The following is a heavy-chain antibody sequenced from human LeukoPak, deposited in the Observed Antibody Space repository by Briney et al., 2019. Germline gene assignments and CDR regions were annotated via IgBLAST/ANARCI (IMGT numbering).Heavy chain of an antibody. CDR1: GFTFDDHG. J-gene: IGHJ4*02. D-gene: IGHD2-21*02. CDR3: ARDRGNDFNSYFFDY. Sequence: PGGSLRLSCVASGFTFDDHGMSWVRQAPGKGPEWVSGIKWNGGSTGYADSVKGRFTISRDNAKNSLYLQMNSLRAEDTAVYYCARDRGNDFNSYFFDYWGQGILVTVSS. CDR2: IKWNGGST. V-gene: IGHV3-20*04.